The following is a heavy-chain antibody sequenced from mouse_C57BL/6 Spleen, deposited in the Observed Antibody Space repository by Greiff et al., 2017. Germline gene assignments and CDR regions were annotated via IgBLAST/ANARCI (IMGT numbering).Heavy chain of an antibody. CDR3: TRGGDYSNFFAY. Sequence: EVQGVESGEGLVKPGGSLKLSCAASGFTFSSYAMSWVRQTPEKRLEWVAYISSGGDYIYYADTVKGRFTISRDNARNTLYLQMSSLKSEDTAMYYCTRGGDYSNFFAYWGQGTLVTVSA. CDR1: GFTFSSYA. CDR2: ISSGGDYI. J-gene: IGHJ3*01. D-gene: IGHD2-5*01. V-gene: IGHV5-9-1*02.